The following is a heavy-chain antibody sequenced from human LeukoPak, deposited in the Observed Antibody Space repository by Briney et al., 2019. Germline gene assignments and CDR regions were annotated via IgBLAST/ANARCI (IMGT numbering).Heavy chain of an antibody. Sequence: SETLSLTCTVSGGSIINYYWSWVRQSPGKGLEWIGRIHITESTNYNPSLKSRVTLSQDTSKSRISLRLRSVTAADTAVYYCARDHIGLIPDYWGQGILVSVSS. CDR2: IHITEST. V-gene: IGHV4-4*07. CDR1: GGSIINYY. CDR3: ARDHIGLIPDY. D-gene: IGHD3-10*01. J-gene: IGHJ4*02.